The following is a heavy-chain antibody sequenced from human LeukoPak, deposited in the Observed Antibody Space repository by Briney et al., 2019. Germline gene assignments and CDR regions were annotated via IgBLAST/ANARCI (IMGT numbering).Heavy chain of an antibody. CDR3: ARVGRSSGVGIDY. V-gene: IGHV4-30-4*01. J-gene: IGHJ4*02. CDR1: GGSISSGDYH. Sequence: PSETLSLTCTVSGGSISSGDYHWSWIRQPPGKGLEWIGYIYYSGSTYYNPSLKSRVTISVDTSKNQFSLKLSSVTAADTAVYYCARVGRSSGVGIDYWGQGTLVTVSS. CDR2: IYYSGST. D-gene: IGHD3-22*01.